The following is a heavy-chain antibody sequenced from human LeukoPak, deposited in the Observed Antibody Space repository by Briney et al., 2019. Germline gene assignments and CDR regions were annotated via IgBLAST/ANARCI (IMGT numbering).Heavy chain of an antibody. Sequence: ASVKVSCKASGYTFTSYYIHWVRQAPGQGLEWMGIINPSGGSTSYAQKFQGRVTISIDTSKNQISLRLTSVTAADTAMYYCAKSDGYGLIDYLGQGTLVTVSS. D-gene: IGHD2-21*02. J-gene: IGHJ4*02. CDR2: INPSGGST. CDR1: GYTFTSYY. CDR3: AKSDGYGLIDY. V-gene: IGHV1-46*01.